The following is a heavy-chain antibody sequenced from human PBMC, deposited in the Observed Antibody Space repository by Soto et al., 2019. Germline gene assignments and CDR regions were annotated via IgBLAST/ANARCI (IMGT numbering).Heavy chain of an antibody. CDR3: ATLPPRIVVALLPIPT. D-gene: IGHD2-21*01. CDR2: TSHDGVT. J-gene: IGHJ5*02. Sequence: SETLSLTCAVSSGSIDNVYWWSWVRQSPGKGLEWIGETSHDGVTNYNPSLEGRVTISIDKSKNQFYLDLNSVTAADTAMYYCATLPPRIVVALLPIPTWGQGILVTVSS. CDR1: SGSIDNVYW. V-gene: IGHV4-4*02.